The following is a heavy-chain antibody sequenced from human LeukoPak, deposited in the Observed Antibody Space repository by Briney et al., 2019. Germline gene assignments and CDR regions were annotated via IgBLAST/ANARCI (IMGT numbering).Heavy chain of an antibody. CDR3: TTVLPYGDYGFY. Sequence: PGGSPKLSFAAPGFTFNNPRKRWVRQAPGKGLEWVGRIKSKTDGGTTDYAAPVKGRFTISRDDSKNTLYLQMNSLKTEDTAVYYCTTVLPYGDYGFYWGQGTLVTVSS. D-gene: IGHD4-17*01. CDR2: IKSKTDGGTT. CDR1: GFTFNNPR. J-gene: IGHJ4*02. V-gene: IGHV3-15*01.